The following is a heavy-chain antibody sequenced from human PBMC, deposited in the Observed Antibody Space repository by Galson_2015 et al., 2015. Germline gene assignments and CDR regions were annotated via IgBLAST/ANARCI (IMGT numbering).Heavy chain of an antibody. Sequence: SRVTISVDTSKNQFSLRLSSVTAADTAIYYCARDSSMVAGTGWFDPWGQGTLVTVSS. J-gene: IGHJ5*02. CDR3: ARDSSMVAGTGWFDP. D-gene: IGHD6-13*01. V-gene: IGHV4-59*01.